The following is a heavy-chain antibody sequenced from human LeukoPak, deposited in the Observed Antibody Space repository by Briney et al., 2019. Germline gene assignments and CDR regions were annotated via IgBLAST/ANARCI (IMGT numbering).Heavy chain of an antibody. Sequence: PGGSLRLSCTASGFTFSNYGMNWVRQAPGKGLEWVSAVSTSGTSAYYADSVKGRFTSSRDSSKNTLYLQMNSLRAEDTAVYYCARGFARGFDYWGQGTLVTVSS. V-gene: IGHV3-23*01. CDR3: ARGFARGFDY. J-gene: IGHJ4*02. CDR2: VSTSGTSA. CDR1: GFTFSNYG. D-gene: IGHD6-6*01.